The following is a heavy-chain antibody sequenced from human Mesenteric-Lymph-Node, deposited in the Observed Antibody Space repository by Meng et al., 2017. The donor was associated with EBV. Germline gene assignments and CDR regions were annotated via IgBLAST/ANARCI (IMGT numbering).Heavy chain of an antibody. J-gene: IGHJ4*02. CDR1: GGSFSNHY. D-gene: IGHD1-26*01. Sequence: QMQIQPWGAGLFKPSETLSLTCAFYGGSFSNHYWSWIRQPPGKGLEWIGEINHSGSTSYNPSLKSRVTISVDTAKNQFSLKMSSVTAADTAVYYCARLIVGSLSTFDYWGQGALVTVSS. CDR2: INHSGST. CDR3: ARLIVGSLSTFDY. V-gene: IGHV4-34*01.